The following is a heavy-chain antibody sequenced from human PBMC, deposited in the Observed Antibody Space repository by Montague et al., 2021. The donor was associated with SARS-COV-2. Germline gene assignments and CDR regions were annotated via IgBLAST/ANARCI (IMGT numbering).Heavy chain of an antibody. Sequence: SETLSLTCALSGGSISSSSYYWGWIRQPPGKGLEWIGSIHYSGSTYYNPSLKSRVSISVDTSKNQFSLKLSSVTAADTAVYYCARLWDTVYYYYGMDVWGQGTTVTVSS. CDR2: IHYSGST. CDR3: ARLWDTVYYYYGMDV. D-gene: IGHD1-26*01. V-gene: IGHV4-39*01. CDR1: GGSISSSSYY. J-gene: IGHJ6*02.